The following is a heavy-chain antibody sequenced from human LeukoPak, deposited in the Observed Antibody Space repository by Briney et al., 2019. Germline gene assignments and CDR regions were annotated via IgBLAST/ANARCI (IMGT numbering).Heavy chain of an antibody. D-gene: IGHD5-12*01. CDR3: ARDAGNSGYGCDL. CDR1: GFTFTDAW. V-gene: IGHV3-69-1*01. J-gene: IGHJ5*02. CDR2: IRSSSET. Sequence: GGSLRLSCAASGFTFTDAWMNWVRQAPGKGLEWVSHIRSSSETFYADSVKGRFTISRDNARNSLYLQMNNLRGEDTAIYYCARDAGNSGYGCDLWGQGTLVTVSS.